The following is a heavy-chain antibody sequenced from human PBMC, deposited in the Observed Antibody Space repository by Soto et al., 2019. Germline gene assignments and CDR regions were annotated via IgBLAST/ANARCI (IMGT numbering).Heavy chain of an antibody. CDR3: AQSGMAIDY. Sequence: EVQLLESGGGLVQPGGSLRLSCAASGFTFSSYAMSRVRQAPGKGLEWVSAISGSGVSTYYADPVKGRFTISRDNSKNTLYLQMNSLRAEDTAVYYCAQSGMAIDYWGQGTLVTVSS. V-gene: IGHV3-23*01. D-gene: IGHD5-12*01. J-gene: IGHJ4*02. CDR1: GFTFSSYA. CDR2: ISGSGVST.